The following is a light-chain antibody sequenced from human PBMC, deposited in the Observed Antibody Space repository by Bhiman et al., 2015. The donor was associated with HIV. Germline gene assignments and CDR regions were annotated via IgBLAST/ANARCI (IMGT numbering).Light chain of an antibody. CDR2: DVS. J-gene: IGLJ2*01. CDR3: QSYDVSNRVI. Sequence: QSALTQPASVSGSPGQSITISCTGTSSDVGGYKYVSWFQQHPGKAPKLLIYDVSNRPSGVSNRFSGSKSGNTASLTISGLQAEDEADYYCQSYDVSNRVIFGGGTKLTVL. CDR1: SSDVGGYKY. V-gene: IGLV2-14*03.